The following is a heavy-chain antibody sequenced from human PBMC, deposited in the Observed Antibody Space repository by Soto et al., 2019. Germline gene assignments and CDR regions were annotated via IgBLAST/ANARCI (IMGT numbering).Heavy chain of an antibody. CDR3: ARDRFYAGGGFFFDY. Sequence: QVRLQESGPGLLKPSQTLSLTCTVSGATVSSGGYYWSWIRQFPGKGLEWIGYIYYTGNTDYNPSLRSRVSISIDSFKNHLSLYLTSVTVADTAIYYCARDRFYAGGGFFFDYWGRGTLVTVSS. J-gene: IGHJ4*02. D-gene: IGHD3-3*01. CDR2: IYYTGNT. V-gene: IGHV4-31*03. CDR1: GATVSSGGYY.